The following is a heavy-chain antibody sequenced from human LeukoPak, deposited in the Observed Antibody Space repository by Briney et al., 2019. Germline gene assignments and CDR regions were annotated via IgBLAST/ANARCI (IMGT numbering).Heavy chain of an antibody. J-gene: IGHJ4*02. CDR1: GFAFSSCA. CDR3: ARDLSGKYSIDY. D-gene: IGHD1-26*01. Sequence: QTGGSLRLSCAASGFAFSSCAIHWVRQAPGKGLEWVSFISYDGRIKYYADSVKGRLTISRDNSKSTLSLQMNSLRAEDTAVYYCARDLSGKYSIDYWGQGTLVTVSS. CDR2: ISYDGRIK. V-gene: IGHV3-30-3*01.